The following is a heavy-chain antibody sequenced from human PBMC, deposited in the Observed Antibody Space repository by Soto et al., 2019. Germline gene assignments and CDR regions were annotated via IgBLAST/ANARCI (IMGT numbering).Heavy chain of an antibody. J-gene: IGHJ4*02. CDR2: IGTAGDT. CDR3: ARAIGPTLFDY. CDR1: GFIFSNYG. Sequence: VQLVESGGGVVQPGRSLRLSCAASGFIFSNYGMHWVRQAPGKGLEWVSAIGTAGDTNYAGSVKGRFTISRENAKNSLYLQMNSLRAGDTAIYFCARAIGPTLFDYWGQGTLVTVSS. D-gene: IGHD3-22*01. V-gene: IGHV3-13*01.